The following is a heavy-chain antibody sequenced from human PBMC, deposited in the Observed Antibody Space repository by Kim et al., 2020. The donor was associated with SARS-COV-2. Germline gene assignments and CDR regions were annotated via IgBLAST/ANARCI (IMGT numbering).Heavy chain of an antibody. V-gene: IGHV4-39*01. D-gene: IGHD2-15*01. CDR1: GDSITSGVHY. CDR2: IYYSGST. J-gene: IGHJ6*02. CDR3: ARSYCSAGSCYSGGLYYGMDV. Sequence: SETLSLTCTVSGDSITSGVHYWGWIRQPPGKGLEWIGYIYYSGSTYCNPSLKSRVTMSVDTSKNQFSLNLSSVTAADTSVYYCARSYCSAGSCYSGGLYYGMDVWGQGTTVTVSS.